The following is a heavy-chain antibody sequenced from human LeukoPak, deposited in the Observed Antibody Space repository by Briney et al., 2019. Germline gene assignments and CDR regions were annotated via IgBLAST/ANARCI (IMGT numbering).Heavy chain of an antibody. CDR1: GFSPRSYA. V-gene: IGHV3-64*02. CDR3: TRGSGPLYFDF. J-gene: IGHJ4*02. D-gene: IGHD6-19*01. Sequence: HTGGSLRLSCAASGFSPRSYAIHWVRQAPGKGLEYVSAMSHDGGTTYYADSVKGRFTVSRHNSRNMVYLQMGGLRAEDMAVYYCTRGSGPLYFDFWGQGTQVTVSS. CDR2: MSHDGGTT.